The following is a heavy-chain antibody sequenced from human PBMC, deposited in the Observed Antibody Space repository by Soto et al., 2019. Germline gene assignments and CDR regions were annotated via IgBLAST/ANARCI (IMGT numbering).Heavy chain of an antibody. V-gene: IGHV1-69*13. CDR3: ARDGGYCSGGSCLYNWFDP. CDR2: IIPIFGTA. J-gene: IGHJ5*02. Sequence: SVKVSCKASGGTFSSYAISWVRQAPGQGLEWMGGIIPIFGTANYAQKFQGRVTITADESTSTAYMELSSLRSEDMAVYYCARDGGYCSGGSCLYNWFDPWGQGTLVTVSS. D-gene: IGHD2-15*01. CDR1: GGTFSSYA.